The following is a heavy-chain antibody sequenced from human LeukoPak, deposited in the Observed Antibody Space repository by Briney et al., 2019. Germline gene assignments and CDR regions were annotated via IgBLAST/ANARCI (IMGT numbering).Heavy chain of an antibody. CDR1: GGSISSYY. D-gene: IGHD2-15*01. J-gene: IGHJ4*02. Sequence: SETLSLTCTVSGGSISSYYWSWIRQPPGKGLEWIGYIYYSGSTNYNPSLKSRVTISVDTSKHQFSLKLSSVTAADTAVYYCARTYCSGGSCYYFDYWGQGTLVTVSS. CDR3: ARTYCSGGSCYYFDY. V-gene: IGHV4-59*01. CDR2: IYYSGST.